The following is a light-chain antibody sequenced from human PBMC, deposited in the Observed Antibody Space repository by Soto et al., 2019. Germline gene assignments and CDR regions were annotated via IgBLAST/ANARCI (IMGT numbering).Light chain of an antibody. CDR3: QQLNTYPFT. J-gene: IGKJ3*01. CDR1: QGISSY. Sequence: DIQLTQSPSFLSASVGDRVTITCRASQGISSYLAWYQQKPGKAPKLLIYAASTLQSGVPSRFSGSGSGTEFTLTISNLQPEDFATYYCQQLNTYPFTFGPVTKVDI. CDR2: AAS. V-gene: IGKV1-9*01.